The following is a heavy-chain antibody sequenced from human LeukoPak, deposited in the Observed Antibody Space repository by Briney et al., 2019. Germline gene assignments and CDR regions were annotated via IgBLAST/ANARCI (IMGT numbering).Heavy chain of an antibody. D-gene: IGHD1-26*01. V-gene: IGHV1-8*01. J-gene: IGHJ4*02. CDR3: ARGGVGATTY. CDR1: GYTFTSYD. Sequence: ASVKASCKASGYTFTSYDINWVRQATGQGLEWMGWMNPNSGNTGYAQKFQGRVTMTRNTSISTAYMDLTSLRSVDTAVYYCARGGVGATTYWGQGTLVTVSS. CDR2: MNPNSGNT.